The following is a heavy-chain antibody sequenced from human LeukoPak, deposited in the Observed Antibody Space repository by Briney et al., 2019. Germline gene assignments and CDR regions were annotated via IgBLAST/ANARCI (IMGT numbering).Heavy chain of an antibody. J-gene: IGHJ4*02. CDR1: GFTFSSYA. Sequence: GGSLRLSCAASGFTFSSYAMSWVRQAPEKGLEWVSSISSSSRYIYYADSVKGRFTISRDNAKNSLFLQMNSLRAEDTAVYYCARLPAYYYESSGYSEHDYWDQGTLVTVSS. D-gene: IGHD3-22*01. CDR2: ISSSSRYI. CDR3: ARLPAYYYESSGYSEHDY. V-gene: IGHV3-21*01.